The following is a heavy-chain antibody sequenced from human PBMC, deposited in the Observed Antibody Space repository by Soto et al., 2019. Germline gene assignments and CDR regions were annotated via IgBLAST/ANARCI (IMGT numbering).Heavy chain of an antibody. V-gene: IGHV1-8*01. CDR3: ARINSDCVRTSCHLDY. CDR2: TNHKRGDA. D-gene: IGHD2-2*01. Sequence: QVQLVQSGAEVKKPGASVKVSCKASGYTFTNFDINWVRRAPGQGLEWRGWTNHKRGDAGYAQKFQGSVTMTRDTSKSKAYMEVSSLRSEDTAMYYCARINSDCVRTSCHLDYWGQGTLVTVSS. J-gene: IGHJ4*02. CDR1: GYTFTNFD.